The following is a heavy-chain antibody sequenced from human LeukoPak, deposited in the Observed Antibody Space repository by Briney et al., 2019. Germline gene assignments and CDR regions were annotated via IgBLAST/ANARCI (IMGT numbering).Heavy chain of an antibody. V-gene: IGHV1-2*02. J-gene: IGHJ6*02. Sequence: EASVKVSCKASGYTFTGYYMHWVRQAPGQGLEWMGWINPNSGGTNYAQKFQGRVTMTRDTSISTAYMELSRLRSDDTAVYYCARLPMTTVFGYYYYGMDVWGQGTTVTVSS. CDR1: GYTFTGYY. D-gene: IGHD4-11*01. CDR2: INPNSGGT. CDR3: ARLPMTTVFGYYYYGMDV.